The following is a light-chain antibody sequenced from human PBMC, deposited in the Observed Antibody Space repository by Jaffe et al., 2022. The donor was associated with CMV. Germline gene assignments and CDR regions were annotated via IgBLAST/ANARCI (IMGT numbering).Light chain of an antibody. J-gene: IGLJ1*01. Sequence: QSVLTQPPSVSAAPGQKVTISCSGSSSNIGNNYVSWYQQLPGTAPKLLMYKNNDRPSGIPDRFSGSKTGTSATLGITGLQTGDEADYYCGAWDSILSVYIFGTGTKVTVL. CDR3: GAWDSILSVYI. CDR1: SSNIGNNY. V-gene: IGLV1-51*02. CDR2: KNN.